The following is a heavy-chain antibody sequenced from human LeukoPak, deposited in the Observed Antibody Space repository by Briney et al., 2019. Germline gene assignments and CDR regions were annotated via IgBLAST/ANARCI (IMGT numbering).Heavy chain of an antibody. D-gene: IGHD3-3*01. CDR2: IIPIFGTA. Sequence: ASVKVSYKASGGTFSSYAISWVRQAPGQGLEWMGGIIPIFGTANYAQKFQGRVTITADESTSTAYMELSSLRSEDTAVYYCAREGKYYDFWSGYSLYYYYYMDVWGKGTTVTVSS. V-gene: IGHV1-69*13. J-gene: IGHJ6*03. CDR3: AREGKYYDFWSGYSLYYYYYMDV. CDR1: GGTFSSYA.